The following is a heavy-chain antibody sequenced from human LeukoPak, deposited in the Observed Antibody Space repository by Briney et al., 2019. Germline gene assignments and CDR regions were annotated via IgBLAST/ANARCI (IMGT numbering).Heavy chain of an antibody. CDR3: AREDYYDSSGYFDY. V-gene: IGHV1-69*05. CDR1: GGTFSSYA. D-gene: IGHD3-22*01. J-gene: IGHJ4*02. CDR2: IIPIFGTA. Sequence: ASVKVSCKASGGTFSSYAISWVRQAPGQGLEWMGGIIPIFGTANYAQKLQGRVTITTDESTSTAYMELSSLRSEDTAVYYCAREDYYDSSGYFDYWGQGTLVTVSS.